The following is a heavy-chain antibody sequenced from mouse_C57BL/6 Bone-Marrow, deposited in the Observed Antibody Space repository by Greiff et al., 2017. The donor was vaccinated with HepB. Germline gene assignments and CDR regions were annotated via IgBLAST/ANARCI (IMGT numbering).Heavy chain of an antibody. J-gene: IGHJ3*01. CDR2: IYPGDGDT. CDR1: GYAFSSSW. CDR3: ARSDRDGRAWFAY. V-gene: IGHV1-82*01. Sequence: QVQLQQSGPELVKPGASVKISCKASGYAFSSSWMNWVKQRPGKGLEWIGRIYPGDGDTNYNGKFKGKATLTADKSSSTAYMQLSSLTSEDSAVYFCARSDRDGRAWFAYWGQGTLVTVSA.